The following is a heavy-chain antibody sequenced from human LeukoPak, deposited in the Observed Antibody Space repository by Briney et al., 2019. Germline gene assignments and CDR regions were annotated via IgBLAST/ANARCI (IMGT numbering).Heavy chain of an antibody. CDR2: ISGSDTT. V-gene: IGHV3-23*01. CDR3: AKLSRGSAVVNDAFDI. J-gene: IGHJ3*02. D-gene: IGHD2-21*01. Sequence: PGGSLRLSCAASGFTFSSYAMSWVRQAPGKGLEWVSGISGSDTTYYADSVRGRFTISRDYSKNSLFLQINSLRAEDTAVYYCAKLSRGSAVVNDAFDIWGHGTMVTVSS. CDR1: GFTFSSYA.